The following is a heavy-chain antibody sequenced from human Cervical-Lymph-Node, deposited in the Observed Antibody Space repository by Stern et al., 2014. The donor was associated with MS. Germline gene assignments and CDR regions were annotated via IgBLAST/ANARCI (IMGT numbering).Heavy chain of an antibody. CDR2: IWYDGSNK. V-gene: IGHV3-33*01. J-gene: IGHJ6*02. CDR1: GFTFSSYG. CDR3: ARDMVVGATVYYYGMDV. D-gene: IGHD1-26*01. Sequence: VQLVESGGGVVQPGRSLRLSCAASGFTFSSYGMHWVRQAPGKGLEWVAVIWYDGSNKYYADSVKGRFTISRDNSKNTLYLQMNSLRAEDTAVYYCARDMVVGATVYYYGMDVWGQGTTVTVSS.